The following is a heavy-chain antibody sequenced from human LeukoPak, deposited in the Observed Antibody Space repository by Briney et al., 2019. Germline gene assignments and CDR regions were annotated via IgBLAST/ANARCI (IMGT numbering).Heavy chain of an antibody. Sequence: GESLRLSCAASGFTFDDYAMHWVRQGPGKGLEWVSGISWNSAMIAYADSVKGRFTISRDNAKNSLYLQMNSLRAEDTAFYYCAKATYSTSPGYYFDYWGQGTLVTVSS. V-gene: IGHV3-9*01. D-gene: IGHD6-6*01. J-gene: IGHJ4*02. CDR1: GFTFDDYA. CDR3: AKATYSTSPGYYFDY. CDR2: ISWNSAMI.